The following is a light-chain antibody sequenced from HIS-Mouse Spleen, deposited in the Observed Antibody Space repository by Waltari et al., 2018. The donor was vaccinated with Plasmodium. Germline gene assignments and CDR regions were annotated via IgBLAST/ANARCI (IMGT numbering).Light chain of an antibody. CDR1: QSISSY. CDR2: AAS. Sequence: DIQMTQSPSSLSASVGDRVTITCRASQSISSYLNWYQQKPGKAPTLLIYAASSLQSGVPSRFSGTGSGTDFTLTISSLQPEDFAIYFCQQSYSTWTFGQGTKVEIK. V-gene: IGKV1-39*01. J-gene: IGKJ1*01. CDR3: QQSYSTWT.